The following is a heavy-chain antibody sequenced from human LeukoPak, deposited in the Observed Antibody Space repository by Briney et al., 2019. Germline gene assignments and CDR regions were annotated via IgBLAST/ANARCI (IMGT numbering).Heavy chain of an antibody. J-gene: IGHJ4*02. Sequence: GGSLRLSCAASGFTFSSYSMNWVRQAPGKGLEWVSSISSSSSYIYYADSVKGRFTISRDNAKNSLYLQMNSLRAEDTAVYYCARVGSMSYVWGSYRTIDYWGQGTLVTVFS. CDR1: GFTFSSYS. CDR3: ARVGSMSYVWGSYRTIDY. V-gene: IGHV3-21*01. D-gene: IGHD3-16*02. CDR2: ISSSSSYI.